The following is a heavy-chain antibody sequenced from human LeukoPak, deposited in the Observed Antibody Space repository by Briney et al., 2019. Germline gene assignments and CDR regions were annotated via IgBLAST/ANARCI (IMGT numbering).Heavy chain of an antibody. V-gene: IGHV4-39*07. Sequence: SETLSLTCTVSGGSISSSSYYWAWLRQPPGKGLEWIGSIYYSGSTYYNPSLKSRVTMSVDTSKNQFSLKLTSVTAADTAGYYCARVYYYDSSGPLDYWGQGTLVTVSS. D-gene: IGHD3-22*01. J-gene: IGHJ4*02. CDR1: GGSISSSSYY. CDR2: IYYSGST. CDR3: ARVYYYDSSGPLDY.